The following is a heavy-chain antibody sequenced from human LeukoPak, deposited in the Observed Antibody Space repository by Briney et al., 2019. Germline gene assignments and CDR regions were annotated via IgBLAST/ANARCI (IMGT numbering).Heavy chain of an antibody. J-gene: IGHJ5*02. Sequence: SETLSLTCTVSGGSISSYYWSWIRQPPGKGLEWIGYIYYSGSTKYNPSLKSRVTISVDTSKNQLSLKLSSVTAADTAVYYCARGGVDTAMVLGNWFDPWGQGTLVTVSS. V-gene: IGHV4-59*01. D-gene: IGHD5-18*01. CDR2: IYYSGST. CDR1: GGSISSYY. CDR3: ARGGVDTAMVLGNWFDP.